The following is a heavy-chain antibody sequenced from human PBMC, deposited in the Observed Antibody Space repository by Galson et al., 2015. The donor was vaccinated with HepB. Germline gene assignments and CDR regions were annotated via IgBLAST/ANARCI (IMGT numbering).Heavy chain of an antibody. D-gene: IGHD2-15*01. Sequence: SLRLSCAASGFTFSSNSMGWVRQAPGKGLEWVSVVTGSGGRTLHADSVEGRFTISRDNSKNTVYLEMNSLRVEDTAVYYCARRIEETSGPFDYWGQGTLVTVSS. V-gene: IGHV3-23*01. CDR3: ARRIEETSGPFDY. CDR2: VTGSGGRT. CDR1: GFTFSSNS. J-gene: IGHJ4*02.